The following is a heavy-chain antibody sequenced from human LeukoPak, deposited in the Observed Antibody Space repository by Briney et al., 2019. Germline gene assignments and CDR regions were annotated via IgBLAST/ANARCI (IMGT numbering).Heavy chain of an antibody. CDR1: GGSISGYY. Sequence: SETLSLTCTVSGGSISGYYWSWIRQTPGKGLEWIGSIHYSGTTNYNPSLKSRLTISVDTSKNQFSLKVTPVSAADTAVYYCARENGRSHWYFDLWGRGALVTVSS. D-gene: IGHD1-14*01. CDR2: IHYSGTT. CDR3: ARENGRSHWYFDL. J-gene: IGHJ2*01. V-gene: IGHV4-59*01.